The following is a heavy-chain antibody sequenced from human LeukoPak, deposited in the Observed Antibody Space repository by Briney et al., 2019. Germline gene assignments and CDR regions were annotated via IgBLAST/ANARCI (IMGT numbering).Heavy chain of an antibody. CDR1: GFTFSSYS. Sequence: GGSLRLSCAASGFTFSSYSMNWVRQAPGKGLEWVSSISSSSSYIYYADSVKGRFTISRDNAKNSLYLRMNSLRAEDTAVYYCAREESPVVGANLFDYWGQGTLVTVSS. V-gene: IGHV3-21*01. J-gene: IGHJ4*02. D-gene: IGHD1-26*01. CDR3: AREESPVVGANLFDY. CDR2: ISSSSSYI.